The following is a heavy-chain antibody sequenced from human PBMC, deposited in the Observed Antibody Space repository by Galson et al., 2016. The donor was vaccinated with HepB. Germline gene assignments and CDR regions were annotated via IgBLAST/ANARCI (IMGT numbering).Heavy chain of an antibody. J-gene: IGHJ6*02. CDR2: ISAYDGNT. D-gene: IGHD2-2*01. CDR3: AREAGEVVVVPAAPRYYYYYYGMDV. V-gene: IGHV1-18*01. Sequence: SVKVSCKASGYTFSSYGLSWVRQAPGQGLEWMGWISAYDGNTNYAQKLQGRVTMTTDTSTSTAYMELRSLRSDDAAVYYCAREAGEVVVVPAAPRYYYYYYGMDVWGQGTTVTVSS. CDR1: GYTFSSYG.